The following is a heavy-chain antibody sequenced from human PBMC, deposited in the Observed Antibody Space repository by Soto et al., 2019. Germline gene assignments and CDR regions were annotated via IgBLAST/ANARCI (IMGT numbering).Heavy chain of an antibody. CDR2: IRGFSPYT. J-gene: IGHJ4*02. V-gene: IGHV3-21*04. CDR1: GFTFRTYT. CDR3: ARDLNEVGQVPHY. Sequence: PGGSLRLSCISSGFTFRTYTMNWVRQAPGKGLEWVSGIRGFSPYTFYAESVRGRFAISRDNAKNSLYLQMNSLRAEDTAVYYCARDLNEVGQVPHYWGQGTLVTVSS.